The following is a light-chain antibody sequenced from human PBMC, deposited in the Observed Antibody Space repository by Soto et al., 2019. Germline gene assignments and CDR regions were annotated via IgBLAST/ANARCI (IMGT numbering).Light chain of an antibody. V-gene: IGLV2-14*01. J-gene: IGLJ3*02. Sequence: QSALTQPASVSGSPGQSITISCTGTSSDVGSYNSVSWYQQHPGKAPKLMIYEVSNRPSGVSNRFSGSKTGNTASLTISGLQAEDEADYYCSSYTSSSTWVFGGGTKLTV. CDR1: SSDVGSYNS. CDR2: EVS. CDR3: SSYTSSSTWV.